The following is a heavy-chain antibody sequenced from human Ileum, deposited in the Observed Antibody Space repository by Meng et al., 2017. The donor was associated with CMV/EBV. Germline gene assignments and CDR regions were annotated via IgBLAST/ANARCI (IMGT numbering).Heavy chain of an antibody. Sequence: FPFSRYAMTWVRQAPGKGLEWVSVVSSGSSNTYYADSVKGRFTVSRDNSKNTVYLQMNSLRAEDTAVYYCAKPTPYCSSTSCWSDYWGQGTLVTVSS. D-gene: IGHD2-2*01. J-gene: IGHJ4*02. CDR1: FPFSRYA. CDR3: AKPTPYCSSTSCWSDY. V-gene: IGHV3-23*03. CDR2: VSSGSSNT.